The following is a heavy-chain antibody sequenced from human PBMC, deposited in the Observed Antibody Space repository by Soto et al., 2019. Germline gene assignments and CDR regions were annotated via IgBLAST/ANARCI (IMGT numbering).Heavy chain of an antibody. V-gene: IGHV1-18*01. Sequence: QVQLVQSGGEVKKPGASVKVSCKASGYIFTNYGVSWVRQAPGQGLEWMGWISAYNGNINYAQKFQGRVTMTTETSTSTAYMELRRLRSDDTAMYYCARAGGSGSYADFDYWGQGTLVTVST. J-gene: IGHJ4*02. CDR1: GYIFTNYG. D-gene: IGHD3-10*01. CDR3: ARAGGSGSYADFDY. CDR2: ISAYNGNI.